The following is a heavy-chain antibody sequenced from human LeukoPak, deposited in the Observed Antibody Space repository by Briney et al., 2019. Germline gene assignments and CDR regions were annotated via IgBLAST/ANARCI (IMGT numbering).Heavy chain of an antibody. CDR2: ISGTGGST. V-gene: IGHV3-23*01. D-gene: IGHD3-10*01. CDR1: GFTFSSYA. CDR3: AKVSSGSEFFDY. Sequence: PGGSLRLSCAASGFTFSSYAMSWDRQAPGKGLEWVSAISGTGGSTYYADSVKGRFTISRDNSKNTLYLQMNSLRAEDTAVYYCAKVSSGSEFFDYWGQGTLVTVSS. J-gene: IGHJ4*02.